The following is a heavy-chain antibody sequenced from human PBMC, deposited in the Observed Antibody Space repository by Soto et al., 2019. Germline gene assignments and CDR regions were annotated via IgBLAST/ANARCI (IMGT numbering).Heavy chain of an antibody. D-gene: IGHD6-19*01. J-gene: IGHJ4*02. CDR3: VIAVAGSFDY. CDR2: INPSGGST. V-gene: IGHV1-46*03. Sequence: ASVKVSCTASGYTLTSYYMHWVRQAPGQGLEWMGIINPSGGSTSYAQKFQGRVTMTRDTFTSTVYMELSSLRSEDTAVYYCVIAVAGSFDYWGQGTLVTVSS. CDR1: GYTLTSYY.